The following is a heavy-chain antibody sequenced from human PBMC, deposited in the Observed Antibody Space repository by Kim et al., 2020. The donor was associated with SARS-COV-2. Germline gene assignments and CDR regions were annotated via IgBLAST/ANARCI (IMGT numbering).Heavy chain of an antibody. CDR2: INPNSGGT. CDR3: ARVYDSSGYPFDY. V-gene: IGHV1-2*04. Sequence: ASVKVSCKASGYTFTGYYMHWVRQAPGQGLEWMGWINPNSGGTNYAQKFQGWVTMTRDTSISTAYMELSGLRSDDTAVYYCARVYDSSGYPFDYWGQGTLVTVSS. J-gene: IGHJ4*02. D-gene: IGHD3-22*01. CDR1: GYTFTGYY.